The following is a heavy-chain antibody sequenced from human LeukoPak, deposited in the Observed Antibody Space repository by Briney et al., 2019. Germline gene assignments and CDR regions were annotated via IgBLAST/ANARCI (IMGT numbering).Heavy chain of an antibody. J-gene: IGHJ4*02. CDR2: VNTDETTT. V-gene: IGHV3-74*01. CDR3: AFNDYGERGANFDY. Sequence: GGSLRLSCAGSGFTFSTYWMHWVRQAPGKGLVWVSRVNTDETTTNYADSVKGRFTISRDNAKNSLYLQMNSLRVEDTAVYYCAFNDYGERGANFDYWGQGTLVTVSS. CDR1: GFTFSTYW. D-gene: IGHD4-17*01.